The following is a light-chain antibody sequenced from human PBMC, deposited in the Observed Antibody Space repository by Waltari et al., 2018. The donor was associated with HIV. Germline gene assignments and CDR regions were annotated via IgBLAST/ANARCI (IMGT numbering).Light chain of an antibody. CDR2: RNS. V-gene: IGLV1-47*01. J-gene: IGLJ2*01. Sequence: QSVLTQPPSASGTPGQRVTISCSGSSSNIGSNYVYWYQQLPGTAPKLLIYRNSRRPPGVLDRFSGSNSGTSASLPIIGLRSEDEADYYCASWDDSLSGQEVFGGGTKLTVL. CDR1: SSNIGSNY. CDR3: ASWDDSLSGQEV.